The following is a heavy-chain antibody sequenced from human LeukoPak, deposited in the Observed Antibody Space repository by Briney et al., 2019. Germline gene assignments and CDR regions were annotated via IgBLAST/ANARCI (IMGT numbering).Heavy chain of an antibody. CDR1: GGSFSGYY. CDR2: INHSGST. J-gene: IGHJ4*02. CDR3: ARHAEVFGYYDSSGYPYYFDY. Sequence: SETLSLTCAVYGGSFSGYYWSWIRQPPGKGLEWIGEINHSGSTNYNPSLKSRVTISVDTSKNQFSLKLSSVTAVDTAVYYCARHAEVFGYYDSSGYPYYFDYWGQGTLVTVSS. V-gene: IGHV4-34*01. D-gene: IGHD3-22*01.